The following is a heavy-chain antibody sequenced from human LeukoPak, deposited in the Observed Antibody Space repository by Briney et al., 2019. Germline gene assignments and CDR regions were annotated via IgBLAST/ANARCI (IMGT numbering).Heavy chain of an antibody. V-gene: IGHV3-23*01. J-gene: IGHJ3*02. CDR1: GFTFSSYA. Sequence: GGSLRLSCAASGFTFSSYAMNWVRQAPGKGLEWVSVISASGSSTYYADSVKGRFTISRDNSKNTLYLQMNSLRAEDTAIYYCAKDSAYYYDSSGWAFDIWSRKTMVTVSS. CDR2: ISASGSST. CDR3: AKDSAYYYDSSGWAFDI. D-gene: IGHD3-22*01.